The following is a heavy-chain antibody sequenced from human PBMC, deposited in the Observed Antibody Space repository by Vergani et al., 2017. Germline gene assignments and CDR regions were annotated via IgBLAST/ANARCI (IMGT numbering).Heavy chain of an antibody. CDR2: IYYSGST. J-gene: IGHJ4*02. Sequence: QLQLQESGPGLVKPSETLSLTCSVFGGSFSNSNSYWGWIRQPPGKGLEWIGSIYYSGSTYYNPSLKSRVTISVDTSKNQFSLKLSSVTAADTAVYYCARQGGYSYGLYYWGQGTLVTVSS. V-gene: IGHV4-39*01. D-gene: IGHD5-18*01. CDR3: ARQGGYSYGLYY. CDR1: GGSFSNSNSY.